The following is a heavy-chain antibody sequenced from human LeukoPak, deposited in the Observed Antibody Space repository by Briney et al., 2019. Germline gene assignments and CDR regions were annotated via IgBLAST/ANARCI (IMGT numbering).Heavy chain of an antibody. J-gene: IGHJ3*02. CDR2: LYYGGST. D-gene: IGHD3-10*01. Sequence: SETLSLTCTVSGGSISSYYWSWIRQPPGKGLEWIGYLYYGGSTNSNPSLKSRVTMSVDTSKNQFSLKLRSVTAADTAVYYCARGGSGISNAFDIWGQGTMVTVSS. CDR1: GGSISSYY. V-gene: IGHV4-59*01. CDR3: ARGGSGISNAFDI.